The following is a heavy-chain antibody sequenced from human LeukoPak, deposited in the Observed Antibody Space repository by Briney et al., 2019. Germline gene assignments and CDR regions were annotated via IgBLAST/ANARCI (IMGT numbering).Heavy chain of an antibody. D-gene: IGHD6-19*01. J-gene: IGHJ6*02. CDR2: IYYSGST. CDR3: ACAYSSGWYYYYGMDV. V-gene: IGHV4-61*01. Sequence: SETLSLTCTVSGGSVGSDNYYWTWIRQPPGKGLEWIGYIYYSGSTNYNPSLKSRVTISVDTSKNQFSLKLSSVTAADTAVYYCACAYSSGWYYYYGMDVWGQGTTVTVSS. CDR1: GGSVGSDNYY.